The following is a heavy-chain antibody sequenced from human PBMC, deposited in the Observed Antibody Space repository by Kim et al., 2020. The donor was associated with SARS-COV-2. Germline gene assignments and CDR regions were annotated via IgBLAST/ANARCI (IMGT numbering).Heavy chain of an antibody. CDR1: GFSFSSFA. J-gene: IGHJ5*01. D-gene: IGHD3-16*02. Sequence: GGSLRLSCAASGFSFSSFAMHWVRQAPGKGLEWVAVISFDRSNEYYATSVKGRFTISRDNSRNTLHLEMKSLRPEDTAIYYCAKAHRAHLSAFIDN. V-gene: IGHV3-30*18. CDR3: AKAHRAHLSAFIDN. CDR2: ISFDRSNE.